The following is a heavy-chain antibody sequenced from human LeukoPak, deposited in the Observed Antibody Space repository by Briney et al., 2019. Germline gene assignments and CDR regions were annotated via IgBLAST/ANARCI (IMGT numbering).Heavy chain of an antibody. J-gene: IGHJ4*02. CDR2: ISGSGGST. CDR1: GFTFSSYG. D-gene: IGHD3-22*01. Sequence: GGTLRLSCAASGFTFSSYGMSWVRQAPGKGLEWVSAISGSGGSTYYADSVKGRFTISRDNSKNTLYLQMNSLRAEDTAVYYCARAGSSGYYLTFDYWGQGTLVTVSS. CDR3: ARAGSSGYYLTFDY. V-gene: IGHV3-23*01.